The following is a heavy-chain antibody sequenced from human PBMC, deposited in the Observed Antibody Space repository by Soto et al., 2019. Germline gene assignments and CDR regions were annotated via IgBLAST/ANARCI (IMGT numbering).Heavy chain of an antibody. V-gene: IGHV1-46*03. D-gene: IGHD3-3*01. J-gene: IGHJ4*02. CDR3: ARERITIFGVVIIRWNFDY. CDR1: GYTFTSYY. CDR2: INPSGGST. Sequence: ASVKVSCKASGYTFTSYYMHWVRQAPGQGLEWMGIINPSGGSTSYAQKFQGRVTMTRDTSTSTVYMELSSLRSEDTAVYYCARERITIFGVVIIRWNFDYWGQGTLVTVSS.